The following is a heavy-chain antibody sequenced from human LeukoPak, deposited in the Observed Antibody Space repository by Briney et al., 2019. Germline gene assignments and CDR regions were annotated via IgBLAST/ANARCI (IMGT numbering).Heavy chain of an antibody. D-gene: IGHD3-22*01. Sequence: SETLSLTCTVSGGSISSYYWSWIRQPPGKGLEWMGYIYYSGSTNYNPSLKSRVTISVDTSKNQFSLKLSSVTAADTAVYYCARSAYDSSGIMDYWGQGTLVTVSS. CDR3: ARSAYDSSGIMDY. CDR2: IYYSGST. J-gene: IGHJ4*02. CDR1: GGSISSYY. V-gene: IGHV4-59*01.